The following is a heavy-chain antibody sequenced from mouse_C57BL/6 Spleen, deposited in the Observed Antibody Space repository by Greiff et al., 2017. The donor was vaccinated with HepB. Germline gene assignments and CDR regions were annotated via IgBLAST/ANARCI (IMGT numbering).Heavy chain of an antibody. CDR1: GYTFTSYW. CDR2: IYPSDSET. J-gene: IGHJ4*01. D-gene: IGHD1-1*01. CDR3: ARVDYYGSSYAMDY. V-gene: IGHV1-61*01. Sequence: QVQLQQPGAELVRPGSSVKLSCKASGYTFTSYWMDWVKQRPGQGLEWIGNIYPSDSETHYNQKFKDKATLTVDKSSSTAYMQLSSLTSEDSAVYYCARVDYYGSSYAMDYWGQGTSVTVSS.